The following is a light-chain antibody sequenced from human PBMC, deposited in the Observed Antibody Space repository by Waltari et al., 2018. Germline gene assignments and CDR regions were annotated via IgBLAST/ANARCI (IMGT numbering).Light chain of an antibody. V-gene: IGKV1-33*01. J-gene: IGKJ2*01. CDR3: QQYDDPPYT. Sequence: DIQMTQSPSSLSASIGDRVTITCQASQGINIYLNWYQQKPGKAPSLLIYDASNLEPGVPSRFSGSGSGTDFTITINSLQPEDIATYFCQQYDDPPYTFGQGTKLEI. CDR2: DAS. CDR1: QGINIY.